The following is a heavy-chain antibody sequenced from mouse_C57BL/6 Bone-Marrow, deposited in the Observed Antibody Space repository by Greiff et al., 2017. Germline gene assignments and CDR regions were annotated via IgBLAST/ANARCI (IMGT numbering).Heavy chain of an antibody. V-gene: IGHV5-2*01. J-gene: IGHJ1*03. Sequence: EVQGVESGGGLVQPGESLKLSCESNEYEFPSHDMSWVRKTPEKRLELVAAINSDGGSTYYPDTMERRFIISRDNTKKTLYLQMSSLRSEDTALYYCARSSNWDPHWYFDVWGTGTTVTVSS. CDR1: EYEFPSHD. CDR2: INSDGGST. D-gene: IGHD4-1*01. CDR3: ARSSNWDPHWYFDV.